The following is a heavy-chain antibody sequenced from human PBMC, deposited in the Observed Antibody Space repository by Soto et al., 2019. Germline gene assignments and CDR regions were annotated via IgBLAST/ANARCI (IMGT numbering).Heavy chain of an antibody. CDR1: GFTFSSYA. J-gene: IGHJ4*02. V-gene: IGHV3-23*01. CDR3: ANYPFHYYDSRFDY. Sequence: EVQLLESGGGLVQPGGSLRLSCAASGFTFSSYAMSWVRQAPGKGLEWVSAISGSGGSTYYADSVKGRFTISRDNSKNTLYLQMNSLSAEDTAVYYCANYPFHYYDSRFDYWGQGTLVTVSS. D-gene: IGHD3-22*01. CDR2: ISGSGGST.